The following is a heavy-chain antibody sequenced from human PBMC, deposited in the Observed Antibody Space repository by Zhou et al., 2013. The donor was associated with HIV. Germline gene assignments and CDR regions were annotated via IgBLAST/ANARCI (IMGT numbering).Heavy chain of an antibody. Sequence: QVQLVQSGTEVKKPESSVKVSCKASGGTFSYAVNWVRQAPGQGLEWMGRITPEFDSVKYSQMFQGRVTITADESARTAYMELSNLRFDDTAVYYCASESRPVAGVVLFYFERWGQGTLVTVSS. D-gene: IGHD3-3*01. CDR1: GGTFSYA. V-gene: IGHV1-69*13. J-gene: IGHJ4*02. CDR3: ASESRPVAGVVLFYFER. CDR2: ITPEFDSV.